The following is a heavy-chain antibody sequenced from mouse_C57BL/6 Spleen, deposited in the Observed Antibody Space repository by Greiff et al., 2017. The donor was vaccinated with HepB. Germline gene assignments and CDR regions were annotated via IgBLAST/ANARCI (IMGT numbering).Heavy chain of an antibody. CDR3: ARRDYYDYLYAMDY. D-gene: IGHD2-4*01. CDR1: GYTFTDYN. J-gene: IGHJ4*01. Sequence: EVKLQESGPELVKPGASVKIPCKASGYTFTDYNMDWVKQSHGKSLEWIGDINPNNGGTIYNQKFKGKATLTVDKSSSTAYMELRSLTSEDTAVYYCARRDYYDYLYAMDYWGQGTSVTVSS. CDR2: INPNNGGT. V-gene: IGHV1-18*01.